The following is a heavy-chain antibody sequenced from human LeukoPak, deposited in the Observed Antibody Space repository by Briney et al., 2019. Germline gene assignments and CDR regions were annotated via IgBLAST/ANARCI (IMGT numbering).Heavy chain of an antibody. D-gene: IGHD3-10*01. CDR1: GFTFSSYA. CDR2: ISGSGGST. Sequence: PPGGSLRLSCAASGFTFSSYAMSWVRQAPEKGLEWVSAISGSGGSTYYADSVKGRFTISRDNSKNTLYLQMNSLRAEDTAVYYCARGGLLWFGELSPYFDYWGQGTLVTVSS. V-gene: IGHV3-23*01. J-gene: IGHJ4*02. CDR3: ARGGLLWFGELSPYFDY.